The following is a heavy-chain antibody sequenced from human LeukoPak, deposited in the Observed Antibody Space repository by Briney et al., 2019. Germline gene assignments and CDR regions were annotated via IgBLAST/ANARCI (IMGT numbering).Heavy chain of an antibody. Sequence: SVKVSCKASGYTFTSYGISWVRQAPGQGLEWMGGIIPIFGTANYAQKFQGRVTITADESTSTAYMELSSLRSEDTAVYYCARDPSRGGAFDTWGQGTMVTVSS. D-gene: IGHD3-10*01. CDR1: GYTFTSYG. CDR3: ARDPSRGGAFDT. CDR2: IIPIFGTA. J-gene: IGHJ3*02. V-gene: IGHV1-69*13.